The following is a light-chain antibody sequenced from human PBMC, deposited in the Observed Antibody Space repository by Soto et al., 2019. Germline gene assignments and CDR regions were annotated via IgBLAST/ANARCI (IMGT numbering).Light chain of an antibody. CDR2: DAS. Sequence: IQMTQSPSSLSASVGDRVTITCRASQGISNWLAWYQQKPGKAPKLLIYDASSLESGVPSRFSGSGSGTEFTLTISSLQPDDFATYYCQQYNSYSYTFGQGTKVDIK. V-gene: IGKV1-5*01. J-gene: IGKJ2*01. CDR3: QQYNSYSYT. CDR1: QGISNW.